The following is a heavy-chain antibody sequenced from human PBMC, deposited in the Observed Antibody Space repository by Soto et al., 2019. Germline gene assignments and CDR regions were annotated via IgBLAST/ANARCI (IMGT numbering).Heavy chain of an antibody. CDR3: AMNRKITMVRGQGYYGMDV. Sequence: GGSLRLSCAASGFTFSSYAMSWVRQAPGKGLEWVSAISGSGGSTYYADSVKGRFTISRDNSKNTLYLQMNSLRAEDTAVYYCAMNRKITMVRGQGYYGMDVWGQGTTVTVSS. CDR2: ISGSGGST. V-gene: IGHV3-23*01. D-gene: IGHD3-10*01. J-gene: IGHJ6*02. CDR1: GFTFSSYA.